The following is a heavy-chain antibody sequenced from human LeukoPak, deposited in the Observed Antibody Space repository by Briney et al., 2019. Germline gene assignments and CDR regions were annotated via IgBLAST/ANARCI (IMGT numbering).Heavy chain of an antibody. CDR3: ARGTVTTIWGAFDI. V-gene: IGHV3-21*01. CDR2: ISSSSSYI. Sequence: GGSLRLSCAASGFTFSSYSMNWVRQAPGKGLEWVSSISSSSSYIYYADSVKGRFTISRDNAKNSLYLQMNSLRAEDTAVYYCARGTVTTIWGAFDIWGQGTMVTASS. CDR1: GFTFSSYS. J-gene: IGHJ3*02. D-gene: IGHD4-17*01.